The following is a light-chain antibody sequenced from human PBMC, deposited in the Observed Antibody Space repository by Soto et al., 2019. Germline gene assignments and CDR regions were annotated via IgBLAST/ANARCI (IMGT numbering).Light chain of an antibody. J-gene: IGLJ3*02. Sequence: SALTQPASVSGSPGQSITISCTGTSSDVGSYNLVSWYQHHPGKAPRLIIYGGNKRPSGVSNRFSGSKSGNTASLTISGLQPEDEADYYCWSYAGGTSVVFGGGTQLTVL. CDR3: WSYAGGTSVV. CDR1: SSDVGSYNL. V-gene: IGLV2-23*01. CDR2: GGN.